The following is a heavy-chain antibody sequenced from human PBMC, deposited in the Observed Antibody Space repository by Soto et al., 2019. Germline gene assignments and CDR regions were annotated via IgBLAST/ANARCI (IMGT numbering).Heavy chain of an antibody. CDR2: IYSGGST. CDR3: AIQSNSGYYYYFDN. Sequence: GGSLRLSCAASGFTVSSNYMSWVRQAPGKGLEWVSVIYSGGSTYYADSVKGWVTMTSDTSISTAYMELSRLRSDDTAVYYCAIQSNSGYYYYFDNWGQGTLVTVSS. D-gene: IGHD5-12*01. CDR1: GFTVSSNY. V-gene: IGHV3-66*04. J-gene: IGHJ4*02.